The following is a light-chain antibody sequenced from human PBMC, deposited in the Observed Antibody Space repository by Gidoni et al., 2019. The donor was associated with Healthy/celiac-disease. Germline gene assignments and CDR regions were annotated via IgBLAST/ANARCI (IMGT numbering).Light chain of an antibody. CDR3: QQYNNWLPWT. CDR1: QSVSSN. J-gene: IGKJ1*01. Sequence: EIVMTQSPATLSVSPGERATLSCRASQSVSSNLAWYQQKPGQATRLLIDGASTRATGIPARFSGSGSGTEFTRTISSLQSEDFAVYYCQQYNNWLPWTFGQGTKVEIK. CDR2: GAS. V-gene: IGKV3-15*01.